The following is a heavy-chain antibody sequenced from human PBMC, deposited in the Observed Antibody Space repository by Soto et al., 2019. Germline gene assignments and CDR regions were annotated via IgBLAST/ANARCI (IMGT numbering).Heavy chain of an antibody. V-gene: IGHV1-69*13. CDR2: IIPIFGTA. J-gene: IGHJ4*02. CDR1: GGTFSSYA. CDR3: ARARRDGYNFPFFDH. D-gene: IGHD5-12*01. Sequence: SVKDSCKASGGTFSSYAISWVRQAPGQGLEWMGGIIPIFGTANYAQKFQGRVTITADESTSTAYLELSSLRSEDTAVYYCARARRDGYNFPFFDHWGQGTLVTVSS.